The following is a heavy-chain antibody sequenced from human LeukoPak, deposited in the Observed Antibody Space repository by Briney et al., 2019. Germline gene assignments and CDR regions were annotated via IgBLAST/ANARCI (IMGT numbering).Heavy chain of an antibody. D-gene: IGHD6-6*01. CDR2: ISSSSTI. Sequence: PGGSLRLSCAASGFTFSSYNMNWVRQAPGKGLEWVSYISSSSTIYYADSVRGRFTISRGNAKKSLFLQMNSLRAEDTAVYFCARASHFDCWGQGTLVTVSS. J-gene: IGHJ4*02. V-gene: IGHV3-48*01. CDR1: GFTFSSYN. CDR3: ARASHFDC.